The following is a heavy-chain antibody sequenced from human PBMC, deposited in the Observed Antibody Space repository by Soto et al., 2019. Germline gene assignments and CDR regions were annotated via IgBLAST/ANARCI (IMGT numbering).Heavy chain of an antibody. CDR1: GFTFSNYG. Sequence: QVQLVESGGGVVQPGRSLRLSCTASGFTFSNYGMHWVRQAPGKGLEWVAVISDGGSNNDYADSVRGRFTISRDNSKNTLYLQMNSLTAQDTAMYYCARGSIVVISRDWLDPWGQGTLVTVSS. J-gene: IGHJ5*02. CDR3: ARGSIVVISRDWLDP. D-gene: IGHD3-22*01. CDR2: ISDGGSNN. V-gene: IGHV3-30*03.